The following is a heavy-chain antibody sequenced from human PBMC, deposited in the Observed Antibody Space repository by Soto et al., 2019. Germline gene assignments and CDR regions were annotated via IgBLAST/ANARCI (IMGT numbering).Heavy chain of an antibody. Sequence: QVQLQESGPGLVKPSGTLSLTCAVSGGSVTISNWWSWVRQTPGKGLEWIGQIHHSGSTNYNPSLTIRVTISVDKSKNQFSLEMKSVTAADTAVYYCARGGYYFYMDVWGKGTTVTVSS. CDR2: IHHSGST. CDR1: GGSVTISNW. CDR3: ARGGYYFYMDV. D-gene: IGHD1-26*01. J-gene: IGHJ6*03. V-gene: IGHV4-4*02.